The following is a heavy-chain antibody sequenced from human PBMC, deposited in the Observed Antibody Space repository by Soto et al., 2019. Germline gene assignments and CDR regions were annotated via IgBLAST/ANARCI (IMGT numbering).Heavy chain of an antibody. D-gene: IGHD3-10*01. CDR3: ARGSTDSYPGSRIFDF. J-gene: IGHJ4*02. CDR1: GFTVSNTY. CDR2: IYTAGGT. Sequence: HPGGSLRLSCAASGFTVSNTYMTWVRQPPGKGLECVSVIYTAGGTKYADSVRGRFVISRDNSKKTLYLQMTSLTAEDSAMYFCARGSTDSYPGSRIFDFWGRGALVTVSS. V-gene: IGHV3-53*01.